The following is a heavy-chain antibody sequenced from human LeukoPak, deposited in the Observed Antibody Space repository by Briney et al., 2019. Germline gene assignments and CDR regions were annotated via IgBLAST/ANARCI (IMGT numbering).Heavy chain of an antibody. CDR3: ARDDYYDVSGFDS. CDR1: GYTFTGHS. D-gene: IGHD3-22*01. V-gene: IGHV1-2*02. Sequence: ASVKVSCKASGYTFTGHSIHWVRQARGQGLEWMGWINPSSGGTKYAQNFQGRVTMTSDTSISTAYMELSWLKSDDPALYYRARDDYYDVSGFDSWGQGTLVTVSS. J-gene: IGHJ4*02. CDR2: INPSSGGT.